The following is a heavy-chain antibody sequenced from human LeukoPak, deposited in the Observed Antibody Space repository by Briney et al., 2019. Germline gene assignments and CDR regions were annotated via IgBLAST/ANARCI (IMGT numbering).Heavy chain of an antibody. CDR3: ARETKTKTRAGGNDY. J-gene: IGHJ4*02. CDR2: ISAYNGNT. D-gene: IGHD3-16*01. CDR1: GYTFTSYG. V-gene: IGHV1-18*01. Sequence: ASVKVSCKAPGYTFTSYGISWVREAPGQGLERMGGISAYNGNTNYAQKLQGRVTLTTDTSTSTDYMELRSLTSDDTAVYYCARETKTKTRAGGNDYWGQGTLVTVSS.